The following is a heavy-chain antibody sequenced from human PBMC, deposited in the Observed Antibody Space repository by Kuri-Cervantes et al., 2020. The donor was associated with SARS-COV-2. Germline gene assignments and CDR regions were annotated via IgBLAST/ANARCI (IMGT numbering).Heavy chain of an antibody. CDR1: GYTFTNFG. V-gene: IGHV1-18*01. CDR2: ISAYNAKT. D-gene: IGHD3-10*01. CDR3: ARDPQRRMVRGVIVPAFDI. J-gene: IGHJ3*02. Sequence: ASVKVSCKASGYTFTNFGIVWVRQAPGQGLEWVGWISAYNAKTDYGQNFQDRVTMTTDTSTSTAYMELRSLRSDDTAVYYCARDPQRRMVRGVIVPAFDIWGQGRMVTVSS.